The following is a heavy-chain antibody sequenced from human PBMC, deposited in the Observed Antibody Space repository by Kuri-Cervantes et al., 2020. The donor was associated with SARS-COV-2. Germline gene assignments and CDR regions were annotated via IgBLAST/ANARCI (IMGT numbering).Heavy chain of an antibody. CDR1: GFTVSSNY. J-gene: IGHJ6*03. V-gene: IGHV3-66*02. Sequence: GESLKISCAASGFTVSSNYMSWVRQAPGKGLEWVSVIYSGGSTYYADSVKGRFTISRDNSKNTLYLQMNSLRAEDTAVYYCARDPGIAAAGTFPKEYYYYYYYMDVWGKGTTVTVSS. CDR2: IYSGGST. D-gene: IGHD6-13*01. CDR3: ARDPGIAAAGTFPKEYYYYYYYMDV.